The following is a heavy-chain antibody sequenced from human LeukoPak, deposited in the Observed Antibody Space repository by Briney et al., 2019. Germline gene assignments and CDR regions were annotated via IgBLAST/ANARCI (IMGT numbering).Heavy chain of an antibody. D-gene: IGHD3-16*01. J-gene: IGHJ5*02. V-gene: IGHV4-39*01. Sequence: PSATLSLTCTVSGGSISSSSYYWGWIRQPPGKGLEWIGSIYYSGSTYYNPSLKSRVTISVDTSKNQFSLKLSSVTAADTAVYYCARLDDYAPWGQGTLVTVSS. CDR2: IYYSGST. CDR3: ARLDDYAP. CDR1: GGSISSSSYY.